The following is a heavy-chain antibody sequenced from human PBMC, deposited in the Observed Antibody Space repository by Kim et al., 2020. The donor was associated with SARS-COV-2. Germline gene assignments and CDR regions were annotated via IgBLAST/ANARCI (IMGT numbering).Heavy chain of an antibody. V-gene: IGHV4-39*01. D-gene: IGHD3-22*01. CDR3: ARLMNYYEIRGFYYFDY. J-gene: IGHJ4*02. Sequence: SETLSLTCSVSGGSISNGSYYWGWVRQPPGKGLEWIGNMYYRGTTYYNPSLKSRVTISVDTSKNQFSLKLTSVTAADAAVYYCARLMNYYEIRGFYYFDYWGQGTLVTVSS. CDR1: GGSISNGSYY. CDR2: MYYRGTT.